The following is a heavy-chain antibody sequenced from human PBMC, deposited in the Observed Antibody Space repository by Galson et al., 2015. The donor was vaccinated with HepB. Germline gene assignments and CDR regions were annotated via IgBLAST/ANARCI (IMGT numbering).Heavy chain of an antibody. V-gene: IGHV1-46*01. Sequence: SVKVSCKASGYTFTSYYMHWVRQAPGQGLQWMGIINPSGGSTSYAQKFQGRVTMTRDTSTSTVYMELSSLRSEDTAVYYCACSGYEYGMDVWGQGTTVTVSS. D-gene: IGHD2-15*01. J-gene: IGHJ6*02. CDR2: INPSGGST. CDR3: ACSGYEYGMDV. CDR1: GYTFTSYY.